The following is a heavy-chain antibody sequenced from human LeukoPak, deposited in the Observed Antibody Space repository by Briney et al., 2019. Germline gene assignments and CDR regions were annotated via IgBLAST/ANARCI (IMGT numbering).Heavy chain of an antibody. CDR2: IYHSGST. CDR3: ARGKVVVPAATDFNWFDP. CDR1: GGSISSSNW. D-gene: IGHD2-2*01. Sequence: TSGTLSLTCAVSGGSISSSNWWSWVRQPPGKGLEWIGEIYHSGSTNYNPSLKSRVTISVDKSKNQFSLKLSSVTAADTAVYYCARGKVVVPAATDFNWFDPWGQGTLVTVSS. J-gene: IGHJ5*02. V-gene: IGHV4-4*02.